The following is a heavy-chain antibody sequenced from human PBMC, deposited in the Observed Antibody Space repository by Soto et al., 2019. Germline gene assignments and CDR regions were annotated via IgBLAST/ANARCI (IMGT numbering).Heavy chain of an antibody. Sequence: GGSLRLSSAAAEFTVSSNYMSWVRQAPGKGLEWVSVIYSGGNTYYADSVKGRFTISRDNSKNTLHLQMDSLRAEDTAVYYCVRATQPIAVAGKNNWFDPWGQGTLVTVSS. J-gene: IGHJ5*02. V-gene: IGHV3-66*01. CDR2: IYSGGNT. D-gene: IGHD6-19*01. CDR3: VRATQPIAVAGKNNWFDP. CDR1: EFTVSSNY.